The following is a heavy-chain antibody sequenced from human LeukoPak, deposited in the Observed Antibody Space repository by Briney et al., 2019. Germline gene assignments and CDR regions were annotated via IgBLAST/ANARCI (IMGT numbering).Heavy chain of an antibody. Sequence: GRSLRLSCAASGFTFSSYGMHWVRQAPGKGLEWVAVISYDGSNKYYADSVKGRFTISRDNSKNTLYLQMNSLRAEDTAVYYCARGSSRGYCSSTSCHDAFDIWGQGTMVTVSS. D-gene: IGHD2-2*01. CDR3: ARGSSRGYCSSTSCHDAFDI. CDR1: GFTFSSYG. V-gene: IGHV3-30*03. CDR2: ISYDGSNK. J-gene: IGHJ3*02.